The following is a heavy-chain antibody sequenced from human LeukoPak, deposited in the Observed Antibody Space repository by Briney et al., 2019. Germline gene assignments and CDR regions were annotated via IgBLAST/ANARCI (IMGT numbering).Heavy chain of an antibody. V-gene: IGHV3-30*03. J-gene: IGHJ3*02. Sequence: HPGGSLRLSCAASGFTFSSYGMHWVRQAPGKGLEWVTLISYDGSNKYYADSVKGRFTISRDNSKSTLFLQMNSLRAEDTAVYYCARGGYYYDDSGGAFDIWGRGTMVTVSS. D-gene: IGHD3-22*01. CDR2: ISYDGSNK. CDR3: ARGGYYYDDSGGAFDI. CDR1: GFTFSSYG.